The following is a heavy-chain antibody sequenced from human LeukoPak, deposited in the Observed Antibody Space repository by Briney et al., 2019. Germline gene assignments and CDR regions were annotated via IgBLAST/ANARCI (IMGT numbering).Heavy chain of an antibody. Sequence: GESLKISCKGSGYSFTSYWIGWVRQMPGKGLEWMGIIYPGDSDTRYRPSFQGQVTISADKSISTAYLQWSSLKASDTAMYYCARGSDIVVPYYYYYMDVWGKGTTVTVSS. CDR3: ARGSDIVVPYYYYYMDV. J-gene: IGHJ6*03. D-gene: IGHD2-2*01. CDR1: GYSFTSYW. CDR2: IYPGDSDT. V-gene: IGHV5-51*01.